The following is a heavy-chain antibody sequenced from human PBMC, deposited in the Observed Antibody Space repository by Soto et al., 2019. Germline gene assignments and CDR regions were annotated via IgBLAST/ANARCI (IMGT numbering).Heavy chain of an antibody. CDR2: INPNSGGT. CDR3: ARVAAAGTDYYYGLDV. V-gene: IGHV1-2*04. Sequence: QVQLVQSGAEVKKPGASVKVSCKASGYTFTGYYMHWVRQASGQGLEWRGWINPNSGGTNYAQKFQGWVTMTRDTSISTAYKELSRLRSDDTAVYYCARVAAAGTDYYYGLDVWGQGTTVTVSS. CDR1: GYTFTGYY. D-gene: IGHD6-13*01. J-gene: IGHJ6*02.